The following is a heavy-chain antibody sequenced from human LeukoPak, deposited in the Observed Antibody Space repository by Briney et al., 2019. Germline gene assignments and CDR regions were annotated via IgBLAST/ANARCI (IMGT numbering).Heavy chain of an antibody. D-gene: IGHD5-24*01. Sequence: PGGSLRLSCAASGFTFSSYWMNWVRQAPAKGLEWVANIKPDGRERYSVDSVKGRFTISRDNAKNSLYLQMNSLRVEDTAVYYCGRGLRWLDYWGQGTLVTVSS. CDR2: IKPDGRER. CDR1: GFTFSSYW. J-gene: IGHJ4*02. V-gene: IGHV3-7*01. CDR3: GRGLRWLDY.